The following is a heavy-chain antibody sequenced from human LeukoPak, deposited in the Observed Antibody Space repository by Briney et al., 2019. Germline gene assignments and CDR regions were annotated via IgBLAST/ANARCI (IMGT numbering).Heavy chain of an antibody. V-gene: IGHV3-7*01. CDR3: ARSNPNRNALDL. CDR1: GFTLDSYL. D-gene: IGHD1-14*01. CDR2: IKKDGSEE. J-gene: IGHJ3*01. Sequence: GGSLRLSCAASGFTLDSYLMSWVRQAPGRGLEWVANIKKDGSEESYLDSVKGRFTVSRDNAKNSLFLQMNSLRGEDTAVYYCARSNPNRNALDLWGQGTMVTISS.